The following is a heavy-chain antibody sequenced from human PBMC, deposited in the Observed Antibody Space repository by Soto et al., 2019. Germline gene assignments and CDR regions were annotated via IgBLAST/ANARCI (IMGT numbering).Heavy chain of an antibody. J-gene: IGHJ4*02. D-gene: IGHD2-15*01. CDR1: GFTFSSYE. V-gene: IGHV3-48*03. CDR3: AREVRQRGWYYFDY. CDR2: ISSSGSTI. Sequence: EVQLVESGGGLVQPGGSLRLSCAASGFTFSSYEMNWVRQAPGKGLEWVSYISSSGSTIYYADSVKGRFTISRDNAKNSLYLQMNSLRAEDTAVYYCAREVRQRGWYYFDYWGQGTLVTVSS.